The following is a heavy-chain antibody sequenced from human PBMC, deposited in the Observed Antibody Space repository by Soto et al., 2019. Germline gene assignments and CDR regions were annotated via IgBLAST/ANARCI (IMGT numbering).Heavy chain of an antibody. V-gene: IGHV3-23*01. Sequence: GGSLRLSCAASGFTFSSYAMSWVRQAPGKGLEWVSVISGSGGSTYYADSVKGRFTISRDNSKNTLYLQMNSLRAEDTAVYYCATVDYGGTTWYYFDYWGQGTLVTVSS. CDR3: ATVDYGGTTWYYFDY. D-gene: IGHD1-1*01. CDR2: ISGSGGST. J-gene: IGHJ4*02. CDR1: GFTFSSYA.